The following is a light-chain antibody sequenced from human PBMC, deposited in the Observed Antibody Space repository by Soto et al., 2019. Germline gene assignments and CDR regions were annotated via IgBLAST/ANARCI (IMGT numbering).Light chain of an antibody. V-gene: IGKV1-5*01. CDR1: QSISSW. CDR3: QQYNSYSWT. J-gene: IGKJ1*01. CDR2: DAS. Sequence: DIQMIQSPSILSASVGDRVTITCRASQSISSWLAWYQQKPGKAPKLLIYDASSLESGVPSRFSGSGSGTEFTLTISSLQPDNFATYYCQQYNSYSWTFGQGTKVDI.